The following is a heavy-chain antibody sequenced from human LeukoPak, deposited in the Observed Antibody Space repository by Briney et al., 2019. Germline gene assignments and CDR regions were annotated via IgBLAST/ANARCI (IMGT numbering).Heavy chain of an antibody. Sequence: PSQTLSLTCTVPGGSISSGGYYWSWIRQHPGKGLEWIGYIYYSGSTYYNPSLKSRVTISVDTSKNQFSLKLSSVTAADTAVYYCAGSYYYGSGSYEGAFDIWGQGTMVTVSS. CDR1: GGSISSGGYY. CDR3: AGSYYYGSGSYEGAFDI. D-gene: IGHD3-10*01. CDR2: IYYSGST. J-gene: IGHJ3*02. V-gene: IGHV4-31*03.